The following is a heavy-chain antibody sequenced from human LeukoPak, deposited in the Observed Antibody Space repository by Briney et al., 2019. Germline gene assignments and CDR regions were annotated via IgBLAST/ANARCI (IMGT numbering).Heavy chain of an antibody. J-gene: IGHJ4*02. CDR3: ARGGVGATTYYFDY. CDR2: IYTSGST. V-gene: IGHV4-4*07. D-gene: IGHD1-26*01. CDR1: GGSISSYY. Sequence: SETLSLTCTVSGGSISSYYWSWIRQPAGKGLEWIGRIYTSGSTNYNPSLKSRVTISVDTSKNQFSLKLSSVTAADTAVYYCARGGVGATTYYFDYWGQGTLVTVSS.